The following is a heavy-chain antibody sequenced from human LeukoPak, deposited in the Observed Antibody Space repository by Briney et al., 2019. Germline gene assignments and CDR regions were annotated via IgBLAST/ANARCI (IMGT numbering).Heavy chain of an antibody. D-gene: IGHD3-10*01. Sequence: GGSLRLSCAASGFTFSSYATSWVRQAPGKGLEWVSAISGSGGSTYYADSVKGRFTISRDNSKNTLYLQMNSLRAEDTAVYYCAKDRGQLWFGEYRGVFDYWGQGTLVTVSS. CDR3: AKDRGQLWFGEYRGVFDY. J-gene: IGHJ4*02. V-gene: IGHV3-23*01. CDR1: GFTFSSYA. CDR2: ISGSGGST.